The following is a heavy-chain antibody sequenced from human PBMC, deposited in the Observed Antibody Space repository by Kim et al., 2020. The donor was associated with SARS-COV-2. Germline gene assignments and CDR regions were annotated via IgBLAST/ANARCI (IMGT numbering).Heavy chain of an antibody. CDR2: LAGSNDKA. D-gene: IGHD2-15*01. V-gene: IGHV3-23*01. CDR3: AKSRQYSYYSLDV. CDR1: GFAFSSYA. Sequence: GGSLRLSCAASGFAFSSYAMRWVRQAPGKGLEWVSSLAGSNDKAYYADSVKGRFTVSRDNSENTLYLQMNSLKVEDTAVYFCAKSRQYSYYSLDVWGLGTTVTVSS. J-gene: IGHJ6*02.